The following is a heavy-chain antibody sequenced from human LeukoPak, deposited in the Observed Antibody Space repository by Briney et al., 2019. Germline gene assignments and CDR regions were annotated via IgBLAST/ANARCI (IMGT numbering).Heavy chain of an antibody. D-gene: IGHD3-10*01. J-gene: IGHJ5*02. CDR2: IYYSGST. V-gene: IGHV4-39*07. CDR1: GGSISSSSYY. CDR3: ASEAVLLWFGELVSGFDP. Sequence: PSETLSLTCTVSGGSISSSSYYWGWIRQPPGKGLEWIGSIYYSGSTYYNPSLKSRVTISVDTSKNQFSLKLSSVTAADTAVYYCASEAVLLWFGELVSGFDPWGQGTLVTVSS.